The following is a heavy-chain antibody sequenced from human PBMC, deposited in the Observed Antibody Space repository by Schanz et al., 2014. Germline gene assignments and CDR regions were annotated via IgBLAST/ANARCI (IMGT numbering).Heavy chain of an antibody. Sequence: VQLVESGGALVQPGGSLRLSCSASGFTFSDHWMSWVRQPPGKGLEWVAVIWYDGSNKDYADSVKGRFTISRDNSKNMLYLQMNSLRGEDTAVYFCAREGEWGYDPPRHWGQGTLVTVSS. D-gene: IGHD5-12*01. CDR2: IWYDGSNK. CDR1: GFTFSDHW. V-gene: IGHV3-33*08. J-gene: IGHJ4*02. CDR3: AREGEWGYDPPRH.